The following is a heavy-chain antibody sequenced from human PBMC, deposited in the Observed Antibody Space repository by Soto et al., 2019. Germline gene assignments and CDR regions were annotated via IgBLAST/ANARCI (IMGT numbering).Heavy chain of an antibody. CDR3: AREPPTGEAGTDYYGIDV. CDR1: GFTFSSYE. Sequence: RLSCAASGFTFSSYEMNWVRQAPGKGLEWVSYISSSGSTIYYADSVKGRFTISRDNAKNSLYLQMNSLRAEDTAVYYCAREPPTGEAGTDYYGIDVWGQGTTVAVYS. J-gene: IGHJ6*02. CDR2: ISSSGSTI. V-gene: IGHV3-48*03. D-gene: IGHD6-13*01.